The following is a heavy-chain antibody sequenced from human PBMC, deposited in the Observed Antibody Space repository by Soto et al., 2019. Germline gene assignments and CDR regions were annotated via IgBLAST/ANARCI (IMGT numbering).Heavy chain of an antibody. V-gene: IGHV3-33*01. CDR2: IWYDGSNK. J-gene: IGHJ4*02. Sequence: GGSLRLSCAASGFTFSSYGMHWVRQAPGKGLEWVAVIWYDGSNKYYADSVKGRFTISRDNSKNTLYLQMNSLRAEDTAVYYCAREGYSSGAFWIDYWGQGTLVTVSS. CDR1: GFTFSSYG. D-gene: IGHD6-25*01. CDR3: AREGYSSGAFWIDY.